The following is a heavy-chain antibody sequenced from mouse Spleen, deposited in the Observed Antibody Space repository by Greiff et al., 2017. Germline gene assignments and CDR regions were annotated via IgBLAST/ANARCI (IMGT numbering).Heavy chain of an antibody. J-gene: IGHJ2*01. V-gene: IGHV1-19*01. CDR3: ARCPREGFDY. CDR1: GYTFTDYY. Sequence: EVQLQQSGPELVKPGASVKISCKASGYTFTDYYMNXVKQSHGKSLEWIGVINPYNGGTSYNQKFKGKATLTVDKSSSTAYMELNSLTSEDSAVYYCARCPREGFDYWGQGTTLTVSS. CDR2: INPYNGGT.